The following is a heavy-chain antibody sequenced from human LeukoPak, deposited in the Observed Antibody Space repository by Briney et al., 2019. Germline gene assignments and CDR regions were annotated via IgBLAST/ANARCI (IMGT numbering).Heavy chain of an antibody. CDR3: ARDRGDSSGWPIIDY. Sequence: PGGSLRLSCAASGFTVDNNHMSWVRQAPGKGLEGVSLIQSGGSTHYADSVKGRFTISRDNSKNTLYLQMNSLRAEDTAVYYCARDRGDSSGWPIIDYWGQGTLVTVSS. V-gene: IGHV3-66*01. CDR1: GFTVDNNH. CDR2: IQSGGST. D-gene: IGHD6-19*01. J-gene: IGHJ4*02.